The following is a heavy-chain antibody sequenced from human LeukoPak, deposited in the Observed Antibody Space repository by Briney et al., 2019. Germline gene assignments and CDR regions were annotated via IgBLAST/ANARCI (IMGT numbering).Heavy chain of an antibody. Sequence: GGSLRLSCAASGFIFSRNSMNWVRQAPGKGLEWVSSISSSSSYIYYADSVKGRFTISRDNAKNSLYLQMNSLRAEDTAVYYCAELGITMIGGVWGKGTTVTISS. J-gene: IGHJ6*04. V-gene: IGHV3-21*01. CDR2: ISSSSSYI. CDR3: AELGITMIGGV. CDR1: GFIFSRNS. D-gene: IGHD3-10*02.